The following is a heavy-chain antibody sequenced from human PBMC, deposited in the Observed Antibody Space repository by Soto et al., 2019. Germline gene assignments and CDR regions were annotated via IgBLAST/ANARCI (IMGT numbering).Heavy chain of an antibody. CDR2: ISSSSSTI. V-gene: IGHV3-48*02. CDR1: GFTFSSYS. CDR3: ARPGDYLFAFDI. J-gene: IGHJ3*02. Sequence: PGGSLRLSCAASGFTFSSYSMNWVRQAPGKGLEWVSYISSSSSTISYADSVKGRFTISRDNAKNSLYLQMNSLREEDTAVYYCARPGDYLFAFDIWGQGTMVTVSS. D-gene: IGHD4-17*01.